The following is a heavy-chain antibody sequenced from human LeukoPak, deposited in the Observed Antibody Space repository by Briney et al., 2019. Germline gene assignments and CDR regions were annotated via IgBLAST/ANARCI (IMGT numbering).Heavy chain of an antibody. CDR2: IYYSGST. Sequence: PSETLSLTGTVSGSSISSYYWSWIRKPPGKGLEGIGYIYYSGSTNYNPPLKSRVTISVDATKNQFSLNLTSVTAADTAVYYCAVGRSYWGQGNLVTVSS. CDR1: GSSISSYY. J-gene: IGHJ4*02. V-gene: IGHV4-59*12. CDR3: AVGRSY.